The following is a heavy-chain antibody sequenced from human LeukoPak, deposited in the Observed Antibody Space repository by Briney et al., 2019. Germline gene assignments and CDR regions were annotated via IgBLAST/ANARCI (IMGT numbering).Heavy chain of an antibody. V-gene: IGHV4-59*08. CDR3: ARHATGSYSVPWLDP. Sequence: SETLSLTCTVSGASISSHYWSWIRQPPGEGLEWIGYISHSGTTVYNPSRKSRVTISGDTSKNQFSLRLTSLTAADTAVYYCARHATGSYSVPWLDPWGQGTLVTVSS. CDR1: GASISSHY. CDR2: ISHSGTT. D-gene: IGHD3-10*01. J-gene: IGHJ5*02.